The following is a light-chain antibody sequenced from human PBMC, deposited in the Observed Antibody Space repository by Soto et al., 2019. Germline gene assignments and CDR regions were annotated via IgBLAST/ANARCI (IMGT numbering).Light chain of an antibody. Sequence: QSALTQPASVSGSPGQSITISCTGTSSDIVSWYQQHPGKAPKLIIYEGSKRPSGVSNRFSGSKSGNTASLTISGLQAEDESDYYCCSYAVSSTLAFGGGTTLPVL. J-gene: IGLJ2*01. CDR3: CSYAVSSTLA. CDR1: SSDI. CDR2: EGS. V-gene: IGLV2-23*01.